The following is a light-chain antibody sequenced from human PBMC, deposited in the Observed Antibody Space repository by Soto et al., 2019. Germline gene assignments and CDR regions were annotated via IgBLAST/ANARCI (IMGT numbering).Light chain of an antibody. CDR2: GAS. CDR1: QSVTSSY. CDR3: QQYGSSPRT. V-gene: IGKV3-20*01. Sequence: EIVLTQSPGTLSLSPGEGATLSCRASQSVTSSYLAWYQQKPGQAPRLLIYGASSRAIDIPHRFSGSGSGTDFTLTINRLEPEDFAVYYCQQYGSSPRTFGQGTEVEIK. J-gene: IGKJ1*01.